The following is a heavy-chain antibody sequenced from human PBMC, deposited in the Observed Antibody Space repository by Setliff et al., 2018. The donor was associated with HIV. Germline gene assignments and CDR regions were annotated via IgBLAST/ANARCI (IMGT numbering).Heavy chain of an antibody. J-gene: IGHJ6*02. D-gene: IGHD3-10*01. CDR2: MNPNSGVS. CDR3: ARGKGVGGVIITGGLDV. V-gene: IGHV1-8*01. Sequence: ASVKVSCKPPGHTFTNYDIHWIRRAPGQGLEWMGWMNPNSGVSGYALTFHDRVTMTRDTSITTLYMELSSLTSEDTAVYYCARGKGVGGVIITGGLDVWGQGTTVTVS. CDR1: GHTFTNYD.